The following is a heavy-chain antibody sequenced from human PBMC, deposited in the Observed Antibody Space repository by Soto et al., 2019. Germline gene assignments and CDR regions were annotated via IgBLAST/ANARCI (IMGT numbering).Heavy chain of an antibody. J-gene: IGHJ4*02. CDR3: ARAAVGAHPPFDY. V-gene: IGHV4-4*07. CDR1: GGSISSYY. CDR2: IHTSGST. Sequence: SETLSLTCSVSGGSISSYYWSWIRQPAGKGLEWIGRIHTSGSTNDNPSLKTRVTMSVDTSKNQFSLKLSSVAAADTAVYYCARAAVGAHPPFDYWGQGTLVTVSS. D-gene: IGHD1-26*01.